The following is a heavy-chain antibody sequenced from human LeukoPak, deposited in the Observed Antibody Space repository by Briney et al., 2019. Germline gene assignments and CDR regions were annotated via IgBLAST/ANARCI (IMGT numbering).Heavy chain of an antibody. CDR3: ASTAAAGPDY. D-gene: IGHD6-13*01. J-gene: IGHJ4*02. CDR2: IYYSGST. Sequence: SETLSLTCTVSGGSISSSSYYWGWIRQPPGKGLEWIGSIYYSGSTYHNPSLKSRVTISVDTSKNQFSLKLSSVTAADTAVYYCASTAAAGPDYWGQGTLVTVSS. V-gene: IGHV4-39*01. CDR1: GGSISSSSYY.